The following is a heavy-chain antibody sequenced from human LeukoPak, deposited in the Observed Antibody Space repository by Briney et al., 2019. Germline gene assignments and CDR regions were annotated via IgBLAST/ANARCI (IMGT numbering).Heavy chain of an antibody. CDR1: GGSISSYY. CDR2: IYTSGST. D-gene: IGHD6-13*01. J-gene: IGHJ4*02. CDR3: ARGRAAAGTRVFFDY. Sequence: SETLSLTCTVSGGSISSYYWSWIRQPPGKGLEWIGYIYTSGSTNYNPSLKSRVTISVDTSKNQFSLKLSSVTAADTAVYYCARGRAAAGTRVFFDYWGQGTLVTVSS. V-gene: IGHV4-4*09.